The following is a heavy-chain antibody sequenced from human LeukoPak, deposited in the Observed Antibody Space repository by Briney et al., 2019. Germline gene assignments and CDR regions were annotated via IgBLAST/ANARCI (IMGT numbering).Heavy chain of an antibody. D-gene: IGHD1-26*01. CDR2: IRYDGSNK. V-gene: IGHV3-30*02. CDR3: AKLEAEWELPLG. J-gene: IGHJ4*02. CDR1: GFTFSSYA. Sequence: GGSLRLSCAASGFTFSSYAMHWVRQAPGKGLEWVAFIRYDGSNKYYADSVKGRFTISRDNSKNTLYLQMNSLRAEDTAVYYCAKLEAEWELPLGWGQGTLVTVSS.